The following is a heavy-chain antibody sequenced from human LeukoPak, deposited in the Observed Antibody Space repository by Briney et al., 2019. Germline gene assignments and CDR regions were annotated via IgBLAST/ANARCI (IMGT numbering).Heavy chain of an antibody. CDR1: GFNFDSSW. CDR3: ARDRSYYGYFDS. Sequence: GGSLRLSCAGSGFNFDSSWMHWVRQGPGEGLVWVSRINSDGSSTTYADSVRGRFTISRDNAKNTLYLQMNSLRAEDTAVYYCARDRSYYGYFDSWGQGTLVTVSS. D-gene: IGHD1-26*01. V-gene: IGHV3-74*01. CDR2: INSDGSST. J-gene: IGHJ4*02.